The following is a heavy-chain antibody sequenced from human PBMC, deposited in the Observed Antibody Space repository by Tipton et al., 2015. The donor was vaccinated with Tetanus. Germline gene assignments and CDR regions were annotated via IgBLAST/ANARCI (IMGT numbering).Heavy chain of an antibody. V-gene: IGHV3-74*01. D-gene: IGHD1/OR15-1a*01. CDR2: INTDGRRT. Sequence: SLRLSCEASGFTSSSHYMHWVRRVPGKGLVWVSRINTDGRRTHYADSVKGRFTISRDSAKNTLYLQMNSLRPDDTSIYYCARRSLTNYGLDVWGQGTTVTVSS. CDR1: GFTSSSHY. CDR3: ARRSLTNYGLDV. J-gene: IGHJ6*02.